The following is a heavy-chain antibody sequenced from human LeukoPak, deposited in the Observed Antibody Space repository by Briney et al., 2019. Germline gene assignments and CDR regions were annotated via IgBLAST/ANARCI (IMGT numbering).Heavy chain of an antibody. CDR3: ARIRVPGRFFDY. CDR1: GFTFSTYS. Sequence: PGGSLRLSCAAPGFTFSTYSMNWVRQAPGKGLEWVSSISSSSSYIYYADSVKGRFTISRDNAKNSLYLQMKSLRAEDTAVYYCARIRVPGRFFDYWGQGTLVTVSS. CDR2: ISSSSSYI. V-gene: IGHV3-21*01. D-gene: IGHD1-14*01. J-gene: IGHJ4*02.